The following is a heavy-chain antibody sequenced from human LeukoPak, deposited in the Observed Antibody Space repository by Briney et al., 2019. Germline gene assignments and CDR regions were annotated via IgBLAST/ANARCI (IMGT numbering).Heavy chain of an antibody. D-gene: IGHD3-16*01. CDR1: GFTYGDHA. CDR3: TRFVPYLDY. CDR2: IRSKTYGKTT. V-gene: IGHV3-49*04. J-gene: IGHJ4*02. Sequence: PGGSLRLSCTASGFTYGDHAMSWVRQGPGKGLEWVGFIRSKTYGKTTEYAAPVKGRFTISRDDSKNIAYLQMNSLKTEDTAIYYCTRFVPYLDYWGQGTLVTVSS.